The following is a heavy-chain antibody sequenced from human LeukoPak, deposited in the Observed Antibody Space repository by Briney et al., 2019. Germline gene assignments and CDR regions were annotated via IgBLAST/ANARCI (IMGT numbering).Heavy chain of an antibody. CDR3: ARVAGYSSSWYVDY. D-gene: IGHD6-13*01. CDR1: GGSISSYY. CDR2: IYYSGST. Sequence: SETLSLTCTVSGGSISSYYWSWIRQPPGKGLEWIGYIYYSGSTNYNPSLKSRVTISVDTSKNQFSLKLSSVTAADTAVYYCARVAGYSSSWYVDYWGQGTLVTVSS. J-gene: IGHJ4*02. V-gene: IGHV4-59*12.